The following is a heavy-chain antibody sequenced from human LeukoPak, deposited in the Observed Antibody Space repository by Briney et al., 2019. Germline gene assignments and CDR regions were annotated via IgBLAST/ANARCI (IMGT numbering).Heavy chain of an antibody. J-gene: IGHJ5*02. CDR1: VFIFTKYG. CDR2: ISDYNGDT. V-gene: IGHV1-18*01. D-gene: IGHD6-19*01. CDR3: ARDPSNTSGWKTWFDT. Sequence: ASVRVSSEASVFIFTKYGTSWVRDTPGQGRVCVGYISDYNGDTNYAQKLQGRVTMTRDTSTTTVYMELRSLRSDDTAFYYCARDPSNTSGWKTWFDTWGQGTLVTASS.